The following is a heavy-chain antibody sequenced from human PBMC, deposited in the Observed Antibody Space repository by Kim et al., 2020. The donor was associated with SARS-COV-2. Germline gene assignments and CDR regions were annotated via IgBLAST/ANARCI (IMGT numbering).Heavy chain of an antibody. CDR2: IIPIHGAA. D-gene: IGHD3-16*01. Sequence: SVMVSCKASGGTFGSYAISWVRQAPGQGLEWMGGIIPIHGAANYAQNLQGRVTIIADASTSTAYMELRSLRSEDTAVYFCASSLNFVEGMDVWGQGTKVTVSS. V-gene: IGHV1-69*13. CDR1: GGTFGSYA. J-gene: IGHJ6*02. CDR3: ASSLNFVEGMDV.